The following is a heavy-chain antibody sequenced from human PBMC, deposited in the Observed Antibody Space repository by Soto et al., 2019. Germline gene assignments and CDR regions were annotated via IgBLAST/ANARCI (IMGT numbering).Heavy chain of an antibody. D-gene: IGHD1-26*01. CDR1: GFSVSSNY. CDR2: HYSGGST. V-gene: IGHV3-53*01. CDR3: ARHRHPRGTVGATSPLDP. J-gene: IGHJ5*02. Sequence: WGSLRLSCAISGFSVSSNYLSCVRHAPLKWREWVSVHYSGGSTYYADSVQGRFTISRDKSNNTLYLQMRRVRAEDTAVYFCARHRHPRGTVGATSPLDPWGQGTQVTVSS.